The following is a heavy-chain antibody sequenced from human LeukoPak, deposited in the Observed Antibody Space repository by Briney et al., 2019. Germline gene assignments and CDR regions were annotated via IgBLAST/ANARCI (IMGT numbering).Heavy chain of an antibody. V-gene: IGHV3-21*01. CDR1: GFTFNSYS. J-gene: IGHJ4*02. Sequence: GWSLRLSCAASGFTFNSYSMKWVRQAPGKGLEWVSFISSSSSYIYYADSMKGRFTISRDNAQNPLYLQMNSLRAEDTAVYDCASQSPRRRPIAVADYFDYWGQGTLVTVSS. CDR3: ASQSPRRRPIAVADYFDY. CDR2: ISSSSSYI. D-gene: IGHD6-19*01.